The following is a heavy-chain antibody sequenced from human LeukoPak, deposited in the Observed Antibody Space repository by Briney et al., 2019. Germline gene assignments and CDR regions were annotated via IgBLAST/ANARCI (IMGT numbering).Heavy chain of an antibody. Sequence: SVKASCKASGATFSSYAISWVRQAPGQGLEWVGGIIPIFGTANYAQKFQGRVTITADESTSTAYMELSSLRSEDTAVYYCAREKGMHGDYSFDYWGQGTLVTVSS. J-gene: IGHJ4*02. CDR3: AREKGMHGDYSFDY. V-gene: IGHV1-69*01. CDR1: GATFSSYA. CDR2: IIPIFGTA. D-gene: IGHD4-17*01.